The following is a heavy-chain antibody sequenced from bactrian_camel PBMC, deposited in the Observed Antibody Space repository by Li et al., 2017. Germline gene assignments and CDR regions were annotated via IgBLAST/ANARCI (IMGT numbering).Heavy chain of an antibody. V-gene: IGHV3S55*01. CDR2: ISSLGLT. Sequence: HVQLVESGGGSVQAGRSLTLSCAASGYTVGKYCMAWFRQAPGKEREAAATISSLGLTRYTDSVKGRFTISQDNAKNTVYLQMNSLKPEDTAMYYCAARGPYCYTKLSVRDFTYWGQGTQVTVS. CDR3: AARGPYCYTKLSVRDFTY. D-gene: IGHD2*01. CDR1: GYTVGKYC. J-gene: IGHJ6*01.